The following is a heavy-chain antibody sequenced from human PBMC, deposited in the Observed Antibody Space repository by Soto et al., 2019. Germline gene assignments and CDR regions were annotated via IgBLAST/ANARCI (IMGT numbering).Heavy chain of an antibody. CDR3: ARVVGSTVTINWFDP. V-gene: IGHV1-18*01. CDR1: GYTFTSYG. D-gene: IGHD4-17*01. CDR2: ISAYNGNT. J-gene: IGHJ5*02. Sequence: QVQLVQSGAEVKKPGASVKVSCKASGYTFTSYGISWVRQAPGQGLEWMGWISAYNGNTNYAQKLQGRVTMTTDTSTRTAYRELRSLRSDDTAVYYCARVVGSTVTINWFDPWGQGTLVTVSS.